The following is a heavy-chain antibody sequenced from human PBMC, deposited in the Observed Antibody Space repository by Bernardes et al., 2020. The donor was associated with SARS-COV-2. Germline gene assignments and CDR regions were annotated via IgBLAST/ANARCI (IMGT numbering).Heavy chain of an antibody. CDR3: VRGPGEGHGRFEY. Sequence: GGSLRLSCAASGFTFSSYWMHWVRQGPGKGLVWVSRINSEGRTTTYADSVKGRFTISSDNGKNTLYLQMNSLRAEDTAVYYCVRGPGEGHGRFEYWGQGALVTVSS. V-gene: IGHV3-74*01. J-gene: IGHJ4*02. CDR1: GFTFSSYW. CDR2: INSEGRTT.